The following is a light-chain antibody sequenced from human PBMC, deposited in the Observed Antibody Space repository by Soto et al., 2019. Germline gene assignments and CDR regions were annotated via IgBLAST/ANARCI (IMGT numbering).Light chain of an antibody. Sequence: EIVLTQSPATLSLSPGERATVSCRASQSVSNSYLAWYQQKPGQAPRLLIYGASSRATGIPDRFSGSGSGTDFTLTISRLEPEDFAVYYCQQYGSSPWTFGQGTKVDIK. CDR2: GAS. CDR1: QSVSNSY. CDR3: QQYGSSPWT. J-gene: IGKJ1*01. V-gene: IGKV3-20*01.